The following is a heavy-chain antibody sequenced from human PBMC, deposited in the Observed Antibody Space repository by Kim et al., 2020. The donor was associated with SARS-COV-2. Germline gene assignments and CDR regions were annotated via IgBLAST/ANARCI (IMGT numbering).Heavy chain of an antibody. CDR3: ANSAAY. V-gene: IGHV3-53*01. Sequence: STYSADSVKGRFTISRDSSKNTLYLQMNSLGVEDTAVYYCANSAAYWGQGTLVTVSS. D-gene: IGHD2-15*01. CDR2: ST. J-gene: IGHJ4*02.